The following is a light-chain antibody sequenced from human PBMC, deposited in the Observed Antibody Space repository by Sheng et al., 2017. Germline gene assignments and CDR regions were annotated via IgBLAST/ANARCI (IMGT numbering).Light chain of an antibody. V-gene: IGLV4-69*01. Sequence: QLVLTQSPSASASLGASVKLTCTLSSGHSSYAIAWHQQQPEKGPRYLMKVNSDGSHNKGDGIPDRFSGSSSGAERYLTISSLQSDDEADYYCQSWGTGGVFGGGTKLTVL. J-gene: IGLJ3*02. CDR1: SGHSSYA. CDR2: VNSDGSH. CDR3: QSWGTGGV.